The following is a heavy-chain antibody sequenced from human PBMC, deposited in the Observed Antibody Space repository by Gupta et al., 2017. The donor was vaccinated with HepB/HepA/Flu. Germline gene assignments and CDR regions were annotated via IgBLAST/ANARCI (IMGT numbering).Heavy chain of an antibody. CDR2: IRYTGDA. V-gene: IGHV4-31*03. Sequence: QVQLQESGPGLVKPLQTLSLTCTVSGASIRSSNYFWSWIRQQHPGKGLEWIGYIRYTGDAYYSPSLRSRVTITRDTSKNQVSLNLDSVTAADTAVYYCAREVDAPTTTDAFDIWGQGTMVTVSS. CDR3: AREVDAPTTTDAFDI. J-gene: IGHJ3*02. CDR1: GASIRSSNYF. D-gene: IGHD5-12*01.